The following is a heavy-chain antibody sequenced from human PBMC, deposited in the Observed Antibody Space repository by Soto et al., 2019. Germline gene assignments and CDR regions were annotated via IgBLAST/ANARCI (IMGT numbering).Heavy chain of an antibody. Sequence: GGSLRLSCTASGFTFGDYAMSWFRQAPGKGLEWVGFIRSKAYGGTTEYAASVKGRFTISRDDSKSIAYLQMNSLKTEDTAVYYCTRDTGYSSGLNGFFDSWGQGTLVTVSS. CDR3: TRDTGYSSGLNGFFDS. J-gene: IGHJ4*02. CDR2: IRSKAYGGTT. D-gene: IGHD6-19*01. CDR1: GFTFGDYA. V-gene: IGHV3-49*03.